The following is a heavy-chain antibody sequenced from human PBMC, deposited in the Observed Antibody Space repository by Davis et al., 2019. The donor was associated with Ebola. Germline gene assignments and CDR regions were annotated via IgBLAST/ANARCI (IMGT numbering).Heavy chain of an antibody. J-gene: IGHJ3*02. V-gene: IGHV3-33*03. CDR2: IWYDGSVK. CDR3: ATRFSNSDGALDI. D-gene: IGHD1-7*01. Sequence: GGSLRLSCAGSGFTFSNSPMHWVRQAPGKGLEWVGLIWYDGSVKYYGDSVKSRFTISRDDSKDSAYLQMTSLRVEDTAVYYCATRFSNSDGALDIWGRGTLVTVSS. CDR1: GFTFSNSP.